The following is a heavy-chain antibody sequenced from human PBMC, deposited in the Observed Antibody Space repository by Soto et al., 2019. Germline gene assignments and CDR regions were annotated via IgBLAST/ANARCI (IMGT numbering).Heavy chain of an antibody. CDR3: ARVIAVVDAFDI. D-gene: IGHD6-19*01. Sequence: QVQLVESGGGVVQPGRSLRLSGAASGFTFSSYGMHWVRQAPGKGLEWVAVIWYDGSNKYYADSVKGRFTISRDNSKNTLYLQMNSRRAEDTAVYYCARVIAVVDAFDIWGQGTMVTVSS. J-gene: IGHJ3*02. V-gene: IGHV3-33*01. CDR1: GFTFSSYG. CDR2: IWYDGSNK.